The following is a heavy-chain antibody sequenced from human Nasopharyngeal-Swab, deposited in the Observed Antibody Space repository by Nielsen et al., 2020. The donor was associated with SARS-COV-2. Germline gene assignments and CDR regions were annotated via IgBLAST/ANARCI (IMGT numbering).Heavy chain of an antibody. CDR3: ARGLIVATIFHYYYYMDV. Sequence: ASVKVSCKASGYTFTTYDINWVRQATGQGLEWMGWMNPNSGNTGYAQKFQGRVTMTRNTSISTVYMELSSLRSEDTAVYYCARGLIVATIFHYYYYMDVWAKGPRSPSP. CDR2: MNPNSGNT. V-gene: IGHV1-8*01. D-gene: IGHD5-12*01. J-gene: IGHJ6*03. CDR1: GYTFTTYD.